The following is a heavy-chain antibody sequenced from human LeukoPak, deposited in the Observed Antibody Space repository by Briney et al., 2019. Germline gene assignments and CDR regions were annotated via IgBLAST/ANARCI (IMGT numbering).Heavy chain of an antibody. J-gene: IGHJ5*02. D-gene: IGHD2-15*01. CDR2: INPNSGDT. Sequence: ASVKVSCKASGYTFTGYYMHWVRQAPGQGLEWMGWINPNSGDTNYAQKFQGRVTMTRDTSISTAYMELSRLRSDDTAVYYCARDRVGYCSGGSCYPNWFDPWGQGTLVTASS. CDR1: GYTFTGYY. V-gene: IGHV1-2*02. CDR3: ARDRVGYCSGGSCYPNWFDP.